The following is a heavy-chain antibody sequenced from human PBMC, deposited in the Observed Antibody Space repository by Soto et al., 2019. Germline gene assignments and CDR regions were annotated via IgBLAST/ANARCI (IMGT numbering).Heavy chain of an antibody. J-gene: IGHJ4*02. CDR2: IYDSGSSGRS. V-gene: IGHV4-59*08. Sequence: ASETLSLTCTASGDSISRYYWSWIRQAPGKGLEWIGFIYDSGSSGRSNYNPSLKSRVTISIDMSKNQFSLKLSSVTAADTAVYYCAGPSVGSLGRWVPGSLVTVSS. CDR1: GDSISRYY. D-gene: IGHD6-13*01. CDR3: AGPSVGSLGR.